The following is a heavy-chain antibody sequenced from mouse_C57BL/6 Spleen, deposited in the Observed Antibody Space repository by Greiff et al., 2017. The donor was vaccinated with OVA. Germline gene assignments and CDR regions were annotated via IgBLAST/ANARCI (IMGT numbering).Heavy chain of an antibody. CDR2: IRSKSNNYAT. D-gene: IGHD2-4*01. Sequence: EVQLVESGGGLVQPKGSLKLSCAASGFSFNTHAMNWVRQAPGKGLEWVARIRSKSNNYATYYDDSVKDRFTISRDDSESMLYLQMNNLKTEDTAMDYCVRHDYDYDGGGFDYWGQGTTLTVSS. V-gene: IGHV10-1*01. CDR3: VRHDYDYDGGGFDY. CDR1: GFSFNTHA. J-gene: IGHJ2*01.